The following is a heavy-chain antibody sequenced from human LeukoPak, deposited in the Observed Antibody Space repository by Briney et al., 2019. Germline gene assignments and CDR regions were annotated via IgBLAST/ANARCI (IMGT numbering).Heavy chain of an antibody. D-gene: IGHD3-16*02. CDR1: GGSISSYY. Sequence: SETLSLTCTVSGGSISSYYWSWIRQPAGKGLEWIGRIYTSGSTNYNPSLKSRVTMSVDTSKNQFSLKLSSVTAADTAVYYCARSYYDYVWGSYPYFDYWGQGTLLTVSS. J-gene: IGHJ4*02. V-gene: IGHV4-4*07. CDR3: ARSYYDYVWGSYPYFDY. CDR2: IYTSGST.